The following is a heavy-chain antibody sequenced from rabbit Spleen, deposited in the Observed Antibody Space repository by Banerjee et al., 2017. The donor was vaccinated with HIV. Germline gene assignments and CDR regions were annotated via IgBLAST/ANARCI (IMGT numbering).Heavy chain of an antibody. Sequence: QSLEESGGGLVQPEGSLTLTCTASGFSFSSSYYICWVRQAPGKGLEWIACIYAGDGSTVYASWAKGRFTISKTSSTTVTLQMTSLTAADTATYFCARGYDDYGDYYPYYFNLWGPGTLVTVS. J-gene: IGHJ4*01. CDR3: ARGYDDYGDYYPYYFNL. D-gene: IGHD2-1*01. CDR2: IYAGDGST. V-gene: IGHV1S40*01. CDR1: GFSFSSSYY.